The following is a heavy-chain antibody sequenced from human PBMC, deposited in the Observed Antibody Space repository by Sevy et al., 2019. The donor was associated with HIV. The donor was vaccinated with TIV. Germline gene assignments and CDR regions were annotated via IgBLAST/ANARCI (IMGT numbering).Heavy chain of an antibody. V-gene: IGHV3-23*01. D-gene: IGHD6-19*01. CDR3: AKADGYNSDYYFDY. J-gene: IGHJ4*01. CDR2: LSGDGESR. CDR1: GLTFSNYA. Sequence: GSLRLCCAASGLTFSNYAMSWVRQAPGKGLEWVSSLSGDGESRYYAASVKGRFTISRDNSKDSLSLVYLQMNNLGADDAADYYCAKADGYNSDYYFDYWGHGTLVTVSS.